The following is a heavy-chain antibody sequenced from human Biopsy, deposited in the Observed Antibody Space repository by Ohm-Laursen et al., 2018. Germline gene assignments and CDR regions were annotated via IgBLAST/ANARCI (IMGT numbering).Heavy chain of an antibody. D-gene: IGHD3-3*01. V-gene: IGHV3-48*01. J-gene: IGHJ5*01. CDR2: ISRSSSTI. Sequence: SLRLSCAAAGFTFSNYSMNWIRQAPGKGLEWVSYISRSSSTIYYADSVKGRFTISRDNAKNSLYLQMNSLRAEDTAVYYCARVRGGFLEWFDYWGQGTLVTVSS. CDR1: GFTFSNYS. CDR3: ARVRGGFLEWFDY.